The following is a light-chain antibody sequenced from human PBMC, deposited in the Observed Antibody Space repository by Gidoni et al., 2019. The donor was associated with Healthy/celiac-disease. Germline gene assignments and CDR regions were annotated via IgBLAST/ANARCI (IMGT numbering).Light chain of an antibody. CDR1: QSVLYSSNNKNY. Sequence: DIVMTQSPDSLAVSLGERATINCKSSQSVLYSSNNKNYLAWYQQKPGQPPKLLIYWASTREFGVPDRFSGSGSGTDFTLTISSLQAEDVAVYYCQQYYSSLTFGPGTKVDIK. CDR3: QQYYSSLT. V-gene: IGKV4-1*01. CDR2: WAS. J-gene: IGKJ3*01.